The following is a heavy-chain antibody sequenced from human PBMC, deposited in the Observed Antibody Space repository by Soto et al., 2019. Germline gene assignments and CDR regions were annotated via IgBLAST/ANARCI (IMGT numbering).Heavy chain of an antibody. CDR1: VFTCSLYG. CDR3: ATWQGSLNFHC. Sequence: WWSLRLSCSASVFTCSLYGMHWFRQAPGKGLEWVAAIWDDGRRKDYADSVKDRLFISRDNSKNTLYLQLDSLRPEDTAVYYCATWQGSLNFHCWGQGTLVTVSS. V-gene: IGHV3-33*01. J-gene: IGHJ4*02. CDR2: IWDDGRRK.